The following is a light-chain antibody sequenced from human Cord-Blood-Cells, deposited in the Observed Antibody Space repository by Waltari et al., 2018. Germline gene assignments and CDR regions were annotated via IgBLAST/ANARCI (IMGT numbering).Light chain of an antibody. J-gene: IGLJ2*01. Sequence: QSALTQPPSASGSPGQSVTISCTGTSSDVGGYKYVSWYQQHPGKAPKLMIYEVSKRPSGGPDRFSGSKAGNTASLTVSGLQAEDEADYYCSSYAGSNKLVFGGGTKLTVL. CDR3: SSYAGSNKLV. V-gene: IGLV2-8*01. CDR1: SSDVGGYKY. CDR2: EVS.